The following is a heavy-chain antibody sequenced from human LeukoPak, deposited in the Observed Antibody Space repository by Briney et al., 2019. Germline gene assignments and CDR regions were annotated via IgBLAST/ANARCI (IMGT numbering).Heavy chain of an antibody. V-gene: IGHV3-21*01. CDR1: GFTFSSYS. Sequence: PGGSLRLSCVASGFTFSSYSMIWVRQAPGKGLEWVSSISSSNDYIYYADSMKGRFTISRDNAKNSLYLQMNSLRAEDTAVYYCARQRGYSGYDWTYYFDYWGQGTLVTVSS. J-gene: IGHJ4*02. CDR2: ISSSNDYI. D-gene: IGHD5-12*01. CDR3: ARQRGYSGYDWTYYFDY.